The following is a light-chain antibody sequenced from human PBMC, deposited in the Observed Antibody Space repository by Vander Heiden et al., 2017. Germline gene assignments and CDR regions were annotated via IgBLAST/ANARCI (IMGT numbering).Light chain of an antibody. CDR3: KQRSNWPLT. J-gene: IGKJ4*01. CDR1: QSVSTS. Sequence: VLTHSPATLSLSPGERATLACRASQSVSTSLAWYRHKPGQAPRLLIYDASNRATGIPARFSGSGYGKEFTLTISNLEPEDFEVYYCKQRSNWPLTFGGGKKVEIK. CDR2: DAS. V-gene: IGKV3-11*01.